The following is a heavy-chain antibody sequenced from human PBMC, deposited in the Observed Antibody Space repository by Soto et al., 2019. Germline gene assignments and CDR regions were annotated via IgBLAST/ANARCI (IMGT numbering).Heavy chain of an antibody. CDR3: GRTRLGRNYDILTSLYYYYGMDV. D-gene: IGHD3-9*01. Sequence: KQSQTLSLTCAISGDSVSSNSAAWNWIRQSPSRGLEWLGRTYYRSKWYNDYAVSVKSRITINPDTSKNQFSLQLNCVTPEDTAVYYCGRTRLGRNYDILTSLYYYYGMDVWGQGTTVTVSS. V-gene: IGHV6-1*01. J-gene: IGHJ6*02. CDR1: GDSVSSNSAA. CDR2: TYYRSKWYN.